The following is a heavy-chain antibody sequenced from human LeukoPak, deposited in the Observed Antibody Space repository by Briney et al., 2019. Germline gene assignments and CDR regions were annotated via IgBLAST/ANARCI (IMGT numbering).Heavy chain of an antibody. Sequence: PGGSLRLSCAASGFTFSSYGMHWVRQAPGKGLEWVAVISYDGSNKYYADSVKGRFTISRDNSKNTLYLQMNSLRAEDTAVYYCAKDPGLPPGYYYYGMDVWGQGTTVTVSS. J-gene: IGHJ6*02. CDR1: GFTFSSYG. CDR2: ISYDGSNK. CDR3: AKDPGLPPGYYYYGMDV. V-gene: IGHV3-30*18.